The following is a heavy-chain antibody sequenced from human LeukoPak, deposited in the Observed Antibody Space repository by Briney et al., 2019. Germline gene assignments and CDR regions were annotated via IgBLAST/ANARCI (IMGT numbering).Heavy chain of an antibody. CDR1: GGSINTRSYY. Sequence: SETLSLTCTVSGGSINTRSYYWSWIRQPAGKGLEWIGRIYTSGDTDYNPSLKSRVTISVDTSKNQFSLQLSSLTASDTAVHYCARVGPYIEVDPWGQGTLVIVSS. D-gene: IGHD5-12*01. J-gene: IGHJ5*02. CDR3: ARVGPYIEVDP. V-gene: IGHV4-61*02. CDR2: IYTSGDT.